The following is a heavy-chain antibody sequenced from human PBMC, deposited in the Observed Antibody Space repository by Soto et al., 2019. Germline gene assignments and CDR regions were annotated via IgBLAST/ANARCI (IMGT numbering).Heavy chain of an antibody. Sequence: QXLSLTCAISGDXVSSNSGAWNWVRQSPSRGLEWLGRTYYRSMWYNDYAVSVKSRITVNQDTSKNQFYMQLKSVTHEDTAVYYCARTEGYFDYWGQGTPGTVSS. CDR1: GDXVSSNSGA. CDR2: TYYRSMWYN. J-gene: IGHJ4*02. V-gene: IGHV6-1*01. CDR3: ARTEGYFDY.